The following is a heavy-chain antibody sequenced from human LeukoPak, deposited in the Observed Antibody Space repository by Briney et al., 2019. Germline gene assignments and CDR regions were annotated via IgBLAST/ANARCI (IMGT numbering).Heavy chain of an antibody. V-gene: IGHV3-30*02. CDR1: GFTFSSYD. CDR2: IWYVGSNK. CDR3: AQAWRWLQLNY. Sequence: PGGSLRLSCAASGFTFSSYDMHWVRQAPGKGLEWVAVIWYVGSNKYYADSVKGRFTISRDNSMNTLYLQMNSLRDEDTAVYYCAQAWRWLQLNYWGQGTRVTVSS. D-gene: IGHD5-24*01. J-gene: IGHJ4*02.